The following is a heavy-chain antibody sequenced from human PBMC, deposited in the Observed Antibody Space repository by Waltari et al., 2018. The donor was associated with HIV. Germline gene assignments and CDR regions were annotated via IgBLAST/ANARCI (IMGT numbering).Heavy chain of an antibody. Sequence: EVRLVESGGGKVQPGRSLTLSCAAPGFTFDQSAMYCARQVPGQCPEWIAGIGYDSYSLEYANSVMGRFTISRDNAKKSLYLQMSSLRTEDTALYYCAKDTKARSIYYHFGLDVWGPGTMVFVSS. D-gene: IGHD3-10*01. CDR3: AKDTKARSIYYHFGLDV. CDR1: GFTFDQSA. V-gene: IGHV3-9*01. J-gene: IGHJ3*01. CDR2: IGYDSYSL.